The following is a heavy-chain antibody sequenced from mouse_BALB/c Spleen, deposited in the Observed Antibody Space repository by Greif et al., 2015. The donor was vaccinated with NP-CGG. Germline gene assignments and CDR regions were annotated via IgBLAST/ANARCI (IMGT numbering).Heavy chain of an antibody. J-gene: IGHJ2*01. CDR3: ARRRYDGYYFDY. Sequence: EVKLEESGGGLVKLGGSLKLSCAASGFTFSSYYMSWVRQTPEKRLELVAAINSNGGSTYYPDTVKGRFTISRDNAKNTLYLQMSSLKSEDTALYYCARRRYDGYYFDYWGQGTTLTVSS. V-gene: IGHV5-6-2*01. D-gene: IGHD2-14*01. CDR2: INSNGGST. CDR1: GFTFSSYY.